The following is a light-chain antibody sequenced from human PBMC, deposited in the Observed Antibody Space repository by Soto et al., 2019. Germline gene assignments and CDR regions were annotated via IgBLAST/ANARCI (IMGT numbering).Light chain of an antibody. CDR2: RNS. CDR3: CSYAGSSSYV. CDR1: ASTIGRNY. Sequence: QSVLTQSPSASGTPGQRVTISCSGSASTIGRNYVYWYQQLPGTAPKLLIYRNSQRPSGVPDRFSGSKSGTSASLAISGLRSEDEADYYCCSYAGSSSYVFGTGTKVTVL. J-gene: IGLJ1*01. V-gene: IGLV1-47*01.